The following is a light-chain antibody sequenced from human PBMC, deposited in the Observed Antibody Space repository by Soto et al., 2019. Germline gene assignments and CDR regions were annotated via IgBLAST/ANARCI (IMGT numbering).Light chain of an antibody. CDR3: QQYGSSTPGT. CDR1: QSVSSSY. J-gene: IGKJ1*01. Sequence: EIVLTQSPGTLSLSPGERATLSFRSSQSVSSSYLAWYQQKPGQAPRLLIYGASSRATGIPDRFSGSGSGTDFTLTISRLEPEDFAVYYCQQYGSSTPGTFGQGTKVDIK. V-gene: IGKV3-20*01. CDR2: GAS.